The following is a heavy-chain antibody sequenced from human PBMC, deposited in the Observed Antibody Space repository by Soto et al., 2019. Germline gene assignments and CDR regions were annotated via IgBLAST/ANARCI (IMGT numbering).Heavy chain of an antibody. CDR2: IWYDGSNK. Sequence: SLRLSCAASGFTFSSYGMHWVRQAPGKGLEWVAVIWYDGSNKYYADSVKGRFTISRDNSKNTLYLQMNSLRAEDTAVYYCARATSGSYSAAAFDIWGQGTMVTVSS. J-gene: IGHJ3*02. D-gene: IGHD1-26*01. V-gene: IGHV3-33*01. CDR1: GFTFSSYG. CDR3: ARATSGSYSAAAFDI.